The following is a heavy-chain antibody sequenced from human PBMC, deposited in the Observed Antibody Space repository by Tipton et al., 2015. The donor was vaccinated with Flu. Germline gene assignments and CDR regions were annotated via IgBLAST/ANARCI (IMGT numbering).Heavy chain of an antibody. CDR2: ISYDGSNK. D-gene: IGHD4-17*01. V-gene: IGHV3-30*01. Sequence: SLRLSCAASGFTFSSYAMHWVRQAPGKGLEWVAVISYDGSNKYYADSVKGRFTISRDNSKNTLCLQMNSLRAEDTAVYYCAILMTTGTSYGMDVWGQGTTVTVSS. CDR1: GFTFSSYA. J-gene: IGHJ6*02. CDR3: AILMTTGTSYGMDV.